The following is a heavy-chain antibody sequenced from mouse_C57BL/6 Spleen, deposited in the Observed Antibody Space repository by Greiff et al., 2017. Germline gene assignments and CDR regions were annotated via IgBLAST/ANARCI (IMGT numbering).Heavy chain of an antibody. J-gene: IGHJ2*01. CDR3: ASTYGSSSLDD. CDR1: GFSLTSYG. V-gene: IGHV2-2*01. CDR2: IWSGGST. D-gene: IGHD1-1*01. Sequence: VKLMESGPGLVQPSQSLSITCTVSGFSLTSYGVHWVRQSPGKGLEWLGVIWSGGSTDYNAAFISRLSISKNNSKSQVFFKMNSLKDDDTAIYYCASTYGSSSLDDWGKGTTLTVSS.